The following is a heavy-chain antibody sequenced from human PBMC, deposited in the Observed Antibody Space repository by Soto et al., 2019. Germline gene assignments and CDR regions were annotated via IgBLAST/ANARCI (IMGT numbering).Heavy chain of an antibody. Sequence: GGSLRLSCAASGFTFSNYGMHWVRQAPGKGLEWVTTISSDRNDKYYADSVKGRFTISRDNAKNTLYLQMNSLRDEDTAVYYCAILVGATWHYYYGMDVWGQGTTVTVSS. CDR2: ISSDRNDK. J-gene: IGHJ6*02. D-gene: IGHD1-26*01. CDR3: AILVGATWHYYYGMDV. V-gene: IGHV3-30*03. CDR1: GFTFSNYG.